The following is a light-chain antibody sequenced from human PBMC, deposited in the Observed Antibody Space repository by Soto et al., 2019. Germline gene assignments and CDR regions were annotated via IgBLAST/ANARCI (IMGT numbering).Light chain of an antibody. CDR1: QSISSW. V-gene: IGKV1-5*03. J-gene: IGKJ1*01. CDR2: KAS. Sequence: DIQMTQSPSILSASVGDRVTITCRASQSISSWLAWYQQKPGKAPKLLIYKASSLESGVPSRFSGSGSGTEFTLTTSSLQPDDFATYYCQQYNSYWTFGQGTKVEIK. CDR3: QQYNSYWT.